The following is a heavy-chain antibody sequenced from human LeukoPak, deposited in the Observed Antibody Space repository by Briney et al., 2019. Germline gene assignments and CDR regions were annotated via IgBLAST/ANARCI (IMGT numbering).Heavy chain of an antibody. CDR1: GGSISSYY. J-gene: IGHJ6*04. V-gene: IGHV4-59*01. CDR2: IYYSGST. D-gene: IGHD2-15*01. CDR3: ARAPRSIGYYGMDV. Sequence: SETLSLTCTVSGGSISSYYWSWIRQPPGKGLEWIGYIYYSGSTNYNPSLKSRVTISVDTSKNQFPLKLSSVTAADTAVYYCARAPRSIGYYGMDVWGKGTTVTVSS.